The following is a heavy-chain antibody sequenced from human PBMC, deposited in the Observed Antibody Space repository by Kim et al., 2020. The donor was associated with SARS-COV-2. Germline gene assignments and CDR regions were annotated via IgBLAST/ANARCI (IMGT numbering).Heavy chain of an antibody. CDR1: GGSISSSSYY. V-gene: IGHV4-39*07. D-gene: IGHD3-22*01. CDR3: ASNPTSITMIVVGYRTGTFDP. J-gene: IGHJ5*02. Sequence: SETLSLTCTVSGGSISSSSYYWGWIRQPPGKGLEWIGSIYYSGSTYYNPSLKSRVTISVDTSKNQFSLKLSSVTAADTAVYYCASNPTSITMIVVGYRTGTFDPWGQGTLVTVSS. CDR2: IYYSGST.